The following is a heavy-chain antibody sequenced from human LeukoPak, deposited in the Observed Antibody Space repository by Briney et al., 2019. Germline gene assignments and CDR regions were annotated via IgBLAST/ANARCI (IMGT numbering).Heavy chain of an antibody. CDR2: I. V-gene: IGHV3-23*01. Sequence: SGGSLSPSWPAPGFTLNRNAISWVRQPPGKGLEWVSTIDSVKGRFTISRDNSKDMLHLQMSSLTGEDTALYYCVRRGDASSGWGDHDYWGQGALVTVSS. CDR3: VRRGDASSGWGDHDY. CDR1: GFTLNRNA. J-gene: IGHJ4*02. D-gene: IGHD6-19*01.